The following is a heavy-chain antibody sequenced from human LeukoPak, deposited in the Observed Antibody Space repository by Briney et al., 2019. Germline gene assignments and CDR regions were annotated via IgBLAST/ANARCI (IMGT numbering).Heavy chain of an antibody. CDR1: GFTVSSNY. V-gene: IGHV3-53*01. J-gene: IGHJ5*02. Sequence: GGSLRLSCAASGFTVSSNYMSWVRQAPGKGLEWVSVIYSGGSTYYADSVKGRFTISRDNSKNTLYLQMNSLRAEDTAVYYCARARIAVAGTRWFDPWGQGTLVTVSS. CDR3: ARARIAVAGTRWFDP. D-gene: IGHD6-19*01. CDR2: IYSGGST.